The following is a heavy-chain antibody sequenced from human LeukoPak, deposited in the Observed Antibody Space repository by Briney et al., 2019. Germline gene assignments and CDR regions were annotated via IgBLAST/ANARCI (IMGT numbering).Heavy chain of an antibody. CDR1: GGSVSSGSYY. CDR2: IYYSGST. V-gene: IGHV4-61*01. D-gene: IGHD6-19*01. J-gene: IGHJ4*02. Sequence: PSETLSLTCTVSGGSVSSGSYYWSWIRQPPGKGLEWIGYIYYSGSTNYNPSLKSRVTISVDTSKNRFSLNLSSVTAADTAVYYCARHEKGSGWYYDYWDQGSLVTVSS. CDR3: ARHEKGSGWYYDY.